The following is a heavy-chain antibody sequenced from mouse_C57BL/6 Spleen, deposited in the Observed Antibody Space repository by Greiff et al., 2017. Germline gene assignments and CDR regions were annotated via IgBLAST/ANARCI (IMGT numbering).Heavy chain of an antibody. Sequence: VQLVESGPGLVQPSQSLSITCTVSGFSLTSYGVHWVRQSPGKGLEWLGVIWSGGSTDYNAAFISRLSISKDNSKSQVFFKMNSLQADDTAIYYCARNSPASYSNGNYFDYWGQGTTLTVSS. CDR3: ARNSPASYSNGNYFDY. CDR2: IWSGGST. J-gene: IGHJ2*01. V-gene: IGHV2-2*01. D-gene: IGHD2-5*01. CDR1: GFSLTSYG.